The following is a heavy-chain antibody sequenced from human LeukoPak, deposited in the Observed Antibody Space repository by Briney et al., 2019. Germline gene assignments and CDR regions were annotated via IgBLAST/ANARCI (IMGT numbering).Heavy chain of an antibody. CDR1: GFTFSSYA. Sequence: PGGSLRLSCAASGFTFSSYAMSWVRQAPGKGLEWVSGINWNGGSTGYADSVKGRFTISRDNAKNSLYLQMNSLRAEDTALYYCARDEEGGSYPLDHWGQGTLVTVSS. V-gene: IGHV3-20*04. D-gene: IGHD1-26*01. J-gene: IGHJ4*02. CDR2: INWNGGST. CDR3: ARDEEGGSYPLDH.